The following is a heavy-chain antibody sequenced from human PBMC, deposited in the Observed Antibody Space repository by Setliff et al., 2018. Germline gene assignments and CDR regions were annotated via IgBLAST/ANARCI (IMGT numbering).Heavy chain of an antibody. Sequence: GGSLRLSCAASGFTFSSYNMNWVRQAPGKGLEWVSYISSSGSTIYYADSVKGRFTISRDNAKNSLYLQMNSLRAEDTAVYYCARDHGELGQERRTHFFRHWGQGTLVTSPQ. CDR3: ARDHGELGQERRTHFFRH. V-gene: IGHV3-48*01. D-gene: IGHD1-1*01. CDR2: ISSSGSTI. J-gene: IGHJ1*01. CDR1: GFTFSSYN.